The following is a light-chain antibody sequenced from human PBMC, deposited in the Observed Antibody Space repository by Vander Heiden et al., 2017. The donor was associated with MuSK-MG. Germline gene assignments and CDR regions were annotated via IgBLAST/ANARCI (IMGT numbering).Light chain of an antibody. CDR3: CSYAGSSTLI. CDR1: SGDVWNYNL. V-gene: IGLV2-23*02. CDR2: EVT. Sequence: QSALTQPASVSGSPGQSITISCTGASGDVWNYNLVSWYQQHPGKAPKLMIYEVTKRPSGVSNRFSGSKSGNTASLTISGLQAEDEADYYCCSYAGSSTLIFGGGTKLTVL. J-gene: IGLJ2*01.